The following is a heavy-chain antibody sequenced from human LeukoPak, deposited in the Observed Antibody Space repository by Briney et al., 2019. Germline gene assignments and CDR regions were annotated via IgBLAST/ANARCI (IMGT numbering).Heavy chain of an antibody. CDR1: GFTFSSYG. V-gene: IGHV3-30*18. Sequence: GGSLRLSCAASGFTFSSYGMHWVRQAPGKGLEWVAVISYDGSNKYYADSVKGRFTISRDNSKNTLYLQMNSLRAEDTAVYYCAKDYSSSWYFDYWGQGTLVTVSS. CDR2: ISYDGSNK. D-gene: IGHD6-13*01. J-gene: IGHJ4*02. CDR3: AKDYSSSWYFDY.